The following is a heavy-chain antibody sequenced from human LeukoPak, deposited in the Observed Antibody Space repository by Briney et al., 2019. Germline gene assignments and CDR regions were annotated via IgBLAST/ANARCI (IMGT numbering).Heavy chain of an antibody. CDR2: ITGNGGGT. D-gene: IGHD3-22*01. CDR1: GLTFRSYA. J-gene: IGHJ4*01. V-gene: IGHV3-64D*06. CDR3: AKDRLGALYYYDSSGYYRFDY. Sequence: PGGSLRLSCSASGLTFRSYAMHWVRQAPGKGLECVSGITGNGGGTFYADSVKGRFTISRDNFKNTLYLQMSSLRAEDTAVYYCAKDRLGALYYYDSSGYYRFDYWGQGTLVTVSS.